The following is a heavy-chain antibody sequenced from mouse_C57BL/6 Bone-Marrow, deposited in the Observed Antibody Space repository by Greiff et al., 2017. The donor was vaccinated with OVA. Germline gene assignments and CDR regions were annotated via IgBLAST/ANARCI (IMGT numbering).Heavy chain of an antibody. D-gene: IGHD2-5*01. V-gene: IGHV1-53*01. CDR3: AINSNYYAMDY. CDR2: INPSNGGT. Sequence: QVQLLQPGTELVKPGASVKLSCKASGYTFTSYWMHWVQQTPGQGLEWIGNINPSNGGTNYNEKLKSKATLTVDNSSSTAYMHLSSLTSADTAVYCWAINSNYYAMDYWGKGTSVTVAS. CDR1: GYTFTSYW. J-gene: IGHJ4*01.